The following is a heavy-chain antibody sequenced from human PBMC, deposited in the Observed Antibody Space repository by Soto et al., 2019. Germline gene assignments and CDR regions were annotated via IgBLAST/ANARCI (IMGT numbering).Heavy chain of an antibody. CDR1: GFTFDDYA. V-gene: IGHV3-9*01. Sequence: EVQLVESGGGLVQPGRSLRLSCAASGFTFDDYAMHWVRQAPGKGLEWVSGISWNSGSIGYADSVKGRFTISRDNAKNSLYLQMNSLRAEDTALYYCAQSDAFDIWGQVTMVTVSS. CDR3: AQSDAFDI. CDR2: ISWNSGSI. J-gene: IGHJ3*02.